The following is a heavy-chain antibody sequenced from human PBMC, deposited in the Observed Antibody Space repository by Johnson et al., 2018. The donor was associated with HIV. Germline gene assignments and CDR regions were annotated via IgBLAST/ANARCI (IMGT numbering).Heavy chain of an antibody. V-gene: IGHV3-30-3*01. CDR1: GFTFSGSA. CDR3: AKDRGSALAQLPIFPSAFDI. D-gene: IGHD6-6*01. Sequence: QVQLVESGGGLVQPGGSLKVSCAGFGFTFSGSAMNWVRQAPGKGLEWVALISYDGSNKYYADSVKGRFTISRDNSKNTLYLQMNSLRAEDTALYYCAKDRGSALAQLPIFPSAFDIWGQGTMVTVSS. CDR2: ISYDGSNK. J-gene: IGHJ3*02.